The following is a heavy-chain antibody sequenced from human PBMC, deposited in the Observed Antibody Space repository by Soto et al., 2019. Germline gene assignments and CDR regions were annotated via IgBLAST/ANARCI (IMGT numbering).Heavy chain of an antibody. D-gene: IGHD4-17*01. J-gene: IGHJ4*02. CDR1: GFSLSTSGVG. Sequence: SGPTLVNPTQTLTLTCTFSGFSLSTSGVGVGWIRQPPGKALEWLALIYWDDDQRYSPSLKSRLTITKDTSKNQVVLTMTNMDPAHTATHYCAHLRVTTVFESWGQGTLVTVSS. V-gene: IGHV2-5*02. CDR3: AHLRVTTVFES. CDR2: IYWDDDQ.